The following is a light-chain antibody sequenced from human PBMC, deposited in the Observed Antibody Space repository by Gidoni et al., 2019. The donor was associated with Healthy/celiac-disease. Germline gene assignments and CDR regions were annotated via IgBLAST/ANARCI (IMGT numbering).Light chain of an antibody. V-gene: IGLV2-14*01. CDR2: EVS. CDR3: SSHTSSSTLYV. J-gene: IGLJ1*01. CDR1: SSDVGGYNY. Sequence: QSALTQPASVSGSPGQSLTISCTGTSSDVGGYNYVSWYQQHPGKAPKLMIYEVSNRPSGVSNRFSGSKSGNTASLTISGLQAEDEADYYCSSHTSSSTLYVFGTGTKVTVL.